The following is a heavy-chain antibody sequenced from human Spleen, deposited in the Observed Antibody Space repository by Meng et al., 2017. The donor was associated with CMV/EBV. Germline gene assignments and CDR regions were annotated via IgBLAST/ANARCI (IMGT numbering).Heavy chain of an antibody. CDR1: GGTFSSYT. CDR2: IIPILGIA. V-gene: IGHV1-69*02. J-gene: IGHJ4*02. Sequence: SVKVSCKASGGTFSSYTISWVRQAPGQGLEWMGRIIPILGIANYAQKFQGRVTITADKSTSTAYMELSSLRSEDTAVYYCARAESDSGWYQYYFDYWGQGTVVTVSS. D-gene: IGHD6-19*01. CDR3: ARAESDSGWYQYYFDY.